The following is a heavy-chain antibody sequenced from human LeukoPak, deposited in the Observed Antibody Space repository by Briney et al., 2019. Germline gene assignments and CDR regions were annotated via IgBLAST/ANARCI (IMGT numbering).Heavy chain of an antibody. D-gene: IGHD4-17*01. CDR3: AKARPLYGDYSLGYMDV. CDR1: GFTFSTYA. V-gene: IGHV3-23*01. CDR2: INNSGGST. J-gene: IGHJ6*03. Sequence: PGGSLRLSCAASGFTFSTYAMSWVRQAPGKGLEWVSTINNSGGSTYYADSVKGRFTISRDNSKNTLYLQMNSLRAEDTAVYYCAKARPLYGDYSLGYMDVWGKGTTVTISS.